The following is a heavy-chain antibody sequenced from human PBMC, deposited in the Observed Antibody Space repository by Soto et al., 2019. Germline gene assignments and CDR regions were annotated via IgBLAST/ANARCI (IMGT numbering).Heavy chain of an antibody. D-gene: IGHD6-6*01. CDR2: FDPEDGET. J-gene: IGHJ6*02. Sequence: ASVKVSCKVSGYTLTELSMHWVRQAPGKGLEWMGGFDPEDGETIYAQKFQGRVTMTEDTSTDTAYMELSSLRSEDTAVYYCATPIAARPHYYYYGMDVWGQGTTVTVSS. CDR3: ATPIAARPHYYYYGMDV. CDR1: GYTLTELS. V-gene: IGHV1-24*01.